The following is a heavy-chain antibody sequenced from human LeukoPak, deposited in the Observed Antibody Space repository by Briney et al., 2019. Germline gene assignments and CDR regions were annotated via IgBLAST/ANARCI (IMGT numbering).Heavy chain of an antibody. D-gene: IGHD2-2*01. CDR1: GYTFTGYY. V-gene: IGHV1-2*02. Sequence: GASVKVSCKASGYTFTGYYMHWVRQAPGQGLEWMGWINPNSGGTNYAQKFQGRVTMTRDTSISTAYMGLSRLRSDDTAVYYCARWDIVVVPAAGFDYWGQGTLVTVSS. CDR2: INPNSGGT. J-gene: IGHJ4*02. CDR3: ARWDIVVVPAAGFDY.